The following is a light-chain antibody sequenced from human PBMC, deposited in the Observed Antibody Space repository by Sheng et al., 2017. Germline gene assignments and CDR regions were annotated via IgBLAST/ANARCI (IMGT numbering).Light chain of an antibody. CDR3: SSYTSSSTRV. CDR1: SSDVGGYNY. J-gene: IGLJ3*02. V-gene: IGLV2-14*03. CDR2: DVS. Sequence: QSALTQPPSASGSLGQSVTISCTGTSSDVGGYNYVSWYRQHPGKAPELMLYDVSNRPSGVSNRFSGSKSGNTASLTISGLQAEDETDYYCSSYTSSSTRVFGGGTKLTVL.